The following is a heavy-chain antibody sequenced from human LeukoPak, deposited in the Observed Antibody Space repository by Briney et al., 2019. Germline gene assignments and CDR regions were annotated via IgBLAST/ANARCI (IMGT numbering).Heavy chain of an antibody. Sequence: GGSLRLSCAASGFTFRSYAMSWVRQAPGKGLEWVSGISGSGDNTYYADSVKGRFTISRDNSKNTLYVQVNSLGTEDTAAYYCAKGSYYDSSGSFYFDYWGQGTLVTVSS. CDR2: ISGSGDNT. J-gene: IGHJ4*02. V-gene: IGHV3-23*01. D-gene: IGHD3-22*01. CDR1: GFTFRSYA. CDR3: AKGSYYDSSGSFYFDY.